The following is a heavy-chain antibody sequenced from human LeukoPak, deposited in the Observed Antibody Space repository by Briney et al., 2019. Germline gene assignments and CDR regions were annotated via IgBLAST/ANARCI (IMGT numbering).Heavy chain of an antibody. CDR2: INSDGSST. V-gene: IGHV3-74*01. CDR3: ARGSIRSWFGLDY. CDR1: RFTFSSYW. D-gene: IGHD3-10*01. Sequence: PGGSLRLSCAASRFTFSSYWMHWVRQAPGKGLVWVSRINSDGSSTNYADSVEGRFTISRDNAKNTLYLQMNSLRAEDTAVYYCARGSIRSWFGLDYWGQGTLVTVSS. J-gene: IGHJ4*02.